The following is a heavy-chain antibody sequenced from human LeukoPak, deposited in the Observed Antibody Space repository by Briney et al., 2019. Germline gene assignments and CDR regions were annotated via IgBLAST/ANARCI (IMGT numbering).Heavy chain of an antibody. D-gene: IGHD6-13*01. CDR2: IWYDGSNK. CDR3: AREVIAAAGTNGFDY. CDR1: GFTFSSYG. V-gene: IGHV3-33*01. Sequence: PSGRSLRLSCAASGFTFSSYGMPWVRQAPGKGLEWVAVIWYDGSNKYYADSVKGRFTISRDNSKNTLYLQMNSLRAEDTAVYYCAREVIAAAGTNGFDYWGQGTLVTVSS. J-gene: IGHJ4*02.